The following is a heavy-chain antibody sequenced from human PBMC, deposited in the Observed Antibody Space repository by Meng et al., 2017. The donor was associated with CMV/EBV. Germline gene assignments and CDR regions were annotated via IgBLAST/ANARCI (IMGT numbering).Heavy chain of an antibody. J-gene: IGHJ4*02. CDR3: ARDNRRGGVDY. V-gene: IGHV4-30-4*08. D-gene: IGHD3-3*01. CDR2: IYYSGST. Sequence: QGQLQRCGPRLVNPSQTLSLTCTVSGGSIRSCDYYWSWIRQPPGKGLEWIGYIYYSGSTYYNPSLKSRVTISVDTSKNQFSLKLSSVTAADTAVYYCARDNRRGGVDYWGQGTLVTVSS. CDR1: GGSIRSCDYY.